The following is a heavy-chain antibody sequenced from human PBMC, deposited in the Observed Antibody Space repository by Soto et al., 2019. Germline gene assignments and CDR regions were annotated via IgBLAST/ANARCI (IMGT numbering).Heavy chain of an antibody. Sequence: PGGSLRLSCAASGFTFSSYWMSWVRQAPGKVLEWVANIKQDGSEKYYVDSVKGRFTISRDNAKNSLYLQMNSLRAEDTAVYYCAKRRFSNWFAPGGQGTLVTVSS. CDR2: IKQDGSEK. CDR3: AKRRFSNWFAP. J-gene: IGHJ5*02. V-gene: IGHV3-7*01. D-gene: IGHD3-3*01. CDR1: GFTFSSYW.